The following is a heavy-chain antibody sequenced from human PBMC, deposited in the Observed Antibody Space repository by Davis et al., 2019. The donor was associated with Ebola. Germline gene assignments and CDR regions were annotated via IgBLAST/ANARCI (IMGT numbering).Heavy chain of an antibody. CDR3: ARGLTRVGSNSGWYGMDV. V-gene: IGHV1-2*04. J-gene: IGHJ6*02. Sequence: ASVKVSCKASGYTFTGYYMHWVRQAPGQGLEWMGWNNPNSGGTNYAQKFQGWVTITRETSISTAYMELSRLRSYDTAVYYCARGLTRVGSNSGWYGMDVWGQGTTVTVSS. D-gene: IGHD6-19*01. CDR2: NNPNSGGT. CDR1: GYTFTGYY.